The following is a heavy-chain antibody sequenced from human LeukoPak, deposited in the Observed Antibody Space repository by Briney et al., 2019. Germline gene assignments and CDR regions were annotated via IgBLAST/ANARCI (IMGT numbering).Heavy chain of an antibody. CDR2: ISYDGSNK. Sequence: PGGSLRLSCAASGFTFSSYAMHWVRQAPDKGLEWVAVISYDGSNKYYADSVKGRFTISRDNSKNTLYLQMNSLRAEDTAVYYCARLSSGLSNLDYWGQGTLVTVSS. D-gene: IGHD6-19*01. J-gene: IGHJ4*02. CDR3: ARLSSGLSNLDY. V-gene: IGHV3-30*04. CDR1: GFTFSSYA.